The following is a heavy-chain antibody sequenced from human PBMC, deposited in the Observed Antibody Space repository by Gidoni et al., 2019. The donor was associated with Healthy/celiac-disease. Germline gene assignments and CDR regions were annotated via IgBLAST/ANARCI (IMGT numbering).Heavy chain of an antibody. D-gene: IGHD1-26*01. J-gene: IGHJ5*02. CDR2: INHSGST. V-gene: IGHV4-34*01. CDR3: ARYSGNTFDP. CDR1: GGSFSGYY. Sequence: QVQLQQWGAGLLKPSETLSLTGAVYGGSFSGYYWSWIRQPPGTGLEWIGEINHSGSTTYNPSLKSRVTISVDTSKNQFSLKLSSVTAADTAVYYCARYSGNTFDPWGQGTLVTVSS.